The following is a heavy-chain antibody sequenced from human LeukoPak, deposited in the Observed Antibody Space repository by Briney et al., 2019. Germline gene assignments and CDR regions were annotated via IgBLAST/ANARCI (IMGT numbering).Heavy chain of an antibody. CDR2: INPGDSDT. V-gene: IGHV5-51*01. CDR1: GYTFRNYW. Sequence: GESLKISCKGSGYTFRNYWIAWMRQMPGKGLEWMGIINPGDSDTRYSPSFQGQVTISADESTTTAYLQWSSLKASDTAMYYCARHRAAGGSYYYGADVWGQGTTVTVSS. CDR3: ARHRAAGGSYYYGADV. J-gene: IGHJ6*02. D-gene: IGHD6-13*01.